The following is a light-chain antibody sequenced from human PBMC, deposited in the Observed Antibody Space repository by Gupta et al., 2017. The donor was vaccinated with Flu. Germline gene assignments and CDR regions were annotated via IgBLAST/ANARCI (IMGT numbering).Light chain of an antibody. V-gene: IGKV1-17*01. CDR3: LQHNTYPWT. CDR1: QDIGHD. CDR2: AAS. J-gene: IGKJ1*01. Sequence: DIQMTQSPFSLSSSTGDKVTITCRASQDIGHDLGWYQQKPGKAPKRLIYAASDLQSGVPSRFRGSGSGTEFTLTVSGLQPDDFATYYCLQHNTYPWTFGQGTKVEV.